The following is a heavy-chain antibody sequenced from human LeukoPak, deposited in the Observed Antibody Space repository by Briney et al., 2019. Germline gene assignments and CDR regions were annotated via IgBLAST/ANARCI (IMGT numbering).Heavy chain of an antibody. Sequence: ASVKVSCKASGYTFTGYYMHWVRQAPGQGLEWMGRIIPILGIANYAQKFQGRVTITADKSTSTAYMELSSLRSEDTAVYYCARISDAFDIWGQGTMVTVSS. V-gene: IGHV1-69*02. CDR3: ARISDAFDI. J-gene: IGHJ3*02. CDR2: IIPILGIA. CDR1: GYTFTGYY.